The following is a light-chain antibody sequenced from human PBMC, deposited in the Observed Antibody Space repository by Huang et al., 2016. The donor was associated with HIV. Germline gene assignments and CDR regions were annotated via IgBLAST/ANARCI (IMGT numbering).Light chain of an antibody. Sequence: EAVLTQSPYTLSSSPGERVTVARRASQSLSSSYIAWYQQRPGQAPRLLIHGASTRATDIPDRFSGCGSGTDFTLTISRLEPADFAMYYCQQYGTSPYTFGQGTSLEIK. CDR1: QSLSSSY. CDR3: QQYGTSPYT. V-gene: IGKV3-20*01. J-gene: IGKJ2*01. CDR2: GAS.